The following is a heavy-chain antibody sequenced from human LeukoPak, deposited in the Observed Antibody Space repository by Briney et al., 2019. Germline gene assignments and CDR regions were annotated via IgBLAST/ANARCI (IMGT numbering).Heavy chain of an antibody. J-gene: IGHJ4*02. V-gene: IGHV3-21*06. CDR3: ARDRGSGDGDFDY. CDR1: GFTFSAYS. CDR2: ISSSSKYI. Sequence: PGGSLRLSCAASGFTFSAYSMNWVRQAPGKGLEWVSSISSSSKYIYYADSVKGRFTISRDNAKNSVYLQMNSLRAEDTAVYYCARDRGSGDGDFDYWGQGILVTVSS. D-gene: IGHD1-26*01.